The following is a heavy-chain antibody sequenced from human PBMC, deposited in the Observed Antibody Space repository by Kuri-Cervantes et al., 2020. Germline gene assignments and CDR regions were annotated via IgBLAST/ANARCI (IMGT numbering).Heavy chain of an antibody. CDR3: AKDSSGSYFP. CDR1: GFTFSSYG. V-gene: IGHV3-30*18. D-gene: IGHD1-26*01. Sequence: GESLKISCAASGFTFSSYGMHWVRQAPGKGLEWVAVISYDGSNKYYADSVKGRFTISRDNSKNTLYLQMNSLRAEDTAVYYCAKDSSGSYFPWGQGTLVTVSS. CDR2: ISYDGSNK. J-gene: IGHJ5*02.